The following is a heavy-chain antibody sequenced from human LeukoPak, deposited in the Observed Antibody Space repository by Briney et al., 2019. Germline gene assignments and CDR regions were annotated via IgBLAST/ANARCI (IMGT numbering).Heavy chain of an antibody. CDR3: AKGGDCSGGSCYSGDFDY. Sequence: GGSLRLSCAASGFTFSSYAMSWVRQAPGKGLEWVAVISYDGSNKYYADSVKGRFTISRDNSKNTLYLQMNSLRAEDTAVYYCAKGGDCSGGSCYSGDFDYWGQGTLVTVSS. CDR2: ISYDGSNK. J-gene: IGHJ4*02. V-gene: IGHV3-30*18. D-gene: IGHD2-15*01. CDR1: GFTFSSYA.